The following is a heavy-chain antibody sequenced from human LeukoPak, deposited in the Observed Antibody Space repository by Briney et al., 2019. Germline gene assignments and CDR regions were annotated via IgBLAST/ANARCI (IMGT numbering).Heavy chain of an antibody. D-gene: IGHD1-26*01. CDR2: MNPNSGNT. CDR1: GGTFSSYA. Sequence: ASVKVSCKASGGTFSSYAISWVRQATGQGLEWMGWMNPNSGNTGYAQKFQGRVTMTRNTSISTAYMELSSLRSEDTAVYYCARGLGPNWGQGTLVTVSS. CDR3: ARGLGPN. V-gene: IGHV1-8*02. J-gene: IGHJ4*02.